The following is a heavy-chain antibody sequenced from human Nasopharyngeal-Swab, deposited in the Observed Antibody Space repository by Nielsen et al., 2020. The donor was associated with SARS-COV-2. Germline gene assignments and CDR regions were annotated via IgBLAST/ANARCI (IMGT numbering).Heavy chain of an antibody. J-gene: IGHJ3*02. CDR2: ISDSGGRT. Sequence: GESLKISCAASGFSFSTYAMSWVRQAPGAGLEWVSAISDSGGRTYYADSVKGRFTISRDNSQNTLFLQMNSLRAEDTAVYYCAKSDDAVDIWGQGTMVTVSS. CDR3: AKSDDAVDI. V-gene: IGHV3-23*01. CDR1: GFSFSTYA.